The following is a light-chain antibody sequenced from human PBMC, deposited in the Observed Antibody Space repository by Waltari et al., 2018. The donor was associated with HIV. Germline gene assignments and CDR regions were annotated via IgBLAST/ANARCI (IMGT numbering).Light chain of an antibody. CDR2: SYG. CDR1: SSNIGSNT. J-gene: IGLJ3*02. V-gene: IGLV1-44*01. CDR3: ATWDDSLNAWV. Sequence: QSVLNQSPSASGTPGQRVIIPCSGSSSNIGSNTVTSYQQFPGTAPKLLIYSYGQRPSGVPERFSGSKSATSASLAISGLRSEDEADYYCATWDDSLNAWVFGGGTKLTVL.